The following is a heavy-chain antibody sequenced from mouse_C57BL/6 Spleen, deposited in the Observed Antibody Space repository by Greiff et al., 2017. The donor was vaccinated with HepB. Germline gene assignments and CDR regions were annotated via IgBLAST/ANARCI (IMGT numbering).Heavy chain of an antibody. CDR1: GFTFSSYG. CDR3: ARQNSNYFYYAMDY. J-gene: IGHJ4*01. D-gene: IGHD2-5*01. Sequence: EVKLVESGGDLVKPGGSLKLSCAASGFTFSSYGMSWVRQTPDKRLEWVATISSGGSYNYYPDSVKGRFTISRDNAKNTLYLQMSSLKSEDTAMYYCARQNSNYFYYAMDYWGQGTSVTVSS. CDR2: ISSGGSYN. V-gene: IGHV5-6*01.